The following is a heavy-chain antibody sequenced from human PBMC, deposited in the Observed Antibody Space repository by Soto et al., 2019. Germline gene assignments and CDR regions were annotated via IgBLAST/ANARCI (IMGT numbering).Heavy chain of an antibody. CDR2: INHSGST. D-gene: IGHD3-3*01. V-gene: IGHV4-34*01. CDR3: ARGKNYYDMPYGMDV. CDR1: GGSLIGYY. J-gene: IGHJ6*02. Sequence: SETLSLTCAVYGGSLIGYYWSWIRQPPGKGLEWIGEINHSGSTNYNPSLKSRVTMSVDTSKNQFSLKLSSVTAADTAVYYCARGKNYYDMPYGMDVWGQGTTVTVSS.